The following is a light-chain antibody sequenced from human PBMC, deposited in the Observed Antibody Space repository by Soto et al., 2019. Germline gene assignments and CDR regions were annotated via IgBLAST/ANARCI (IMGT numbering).Light chain of an antibody. Sequence: EVVLAHSPATLSVSPGESVTLSGRASQTVSSNYLAWYQHKPGQAPRLLIYDASSKATGTPDRFSGSGSGTDFTLTISRLEPEDFAVYYCQYYGSSHSNTFGQGTRLEIK. CDR3: QYYGSSHSNT. CDR1: QTVSSNY. J-gene: IGKJ5*01. V-gene: IGKV3-20*01. CDR2: DAS.